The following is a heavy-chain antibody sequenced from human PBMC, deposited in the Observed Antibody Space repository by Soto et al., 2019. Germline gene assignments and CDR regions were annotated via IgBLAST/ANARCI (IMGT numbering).Heavy chain of an antibody. J-gene: IGHJ4*02. V-gene: IGHV3-23*01. CDR1: GFTFSTYD. CDR2: IDASGRNS. Sequence: PGGSLRLSCAASGFTFSTYDMSWVRQAPWKGLEWVSTIDASGRNSGYADSVKGRFTISRDNSKNTLHLQMNSLIVDDTAVYYCAYRTGFDFWGQGALVTVSS. CDR3: AYRTGFDF.